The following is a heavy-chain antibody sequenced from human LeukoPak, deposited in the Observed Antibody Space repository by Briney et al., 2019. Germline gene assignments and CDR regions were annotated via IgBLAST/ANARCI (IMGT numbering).Heavy chain of an antibody. V-gene: IGHV4-4*02. CDR2: IFHSEST. CDR1: GDSISSRNW. Sequence: PSGTLSLTCAVSGDSISSRNWWSWVRQPPEKGLEWIGEIFHSESTNHNPSLKSRVTISVDKSRNLFSLNLSSVTAADTAVYYCARASVVVTADPDAFDMWGQGTLVTVSS. D-gene: IGHD2-21*02. J-gene: IGHJ3*02. CDR3: ARASVVVTADPDAFDM.